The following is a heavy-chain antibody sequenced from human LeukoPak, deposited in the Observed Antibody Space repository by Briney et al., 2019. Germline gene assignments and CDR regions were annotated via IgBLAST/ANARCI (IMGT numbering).Heavy chain of an antibody. V-gene: IGHV1-69*04. D-gene: IGHD6-19*01. CDR1: GGTFSSYA. Sequence: SVKVSCKASGGTFSSYAISCVRQAPGQGLEWMGRIIPIFGIANYAQKFQGRVTITADKSTSTAYMELSSLRSEDTAVYYCASPTDKNGVRDSSGWDLDYWGQGTLVTVSS. CDR2: IIPIFGIA. J-gene: IGHJ4*02. CDR3: ASPTDKNGVRDSSGWDLDY.